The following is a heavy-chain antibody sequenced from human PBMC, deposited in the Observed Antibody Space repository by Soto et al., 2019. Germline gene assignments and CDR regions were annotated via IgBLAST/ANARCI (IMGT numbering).Heavy chain of an antibody. CDR1: GYTFTDYY. D-gene: IGHD3-3*01. CDR3: ARGGRITMYGVDHGMDV. CDR2: INPSGGST. Sequence: GAAVKVSCKASGYTFTDYYMHWVRQAPGQGLQWMVIINPSGGSTSYAQKFQGRVTMTRDTYTGTVYMEVSSLRSEDTAVYYCARGGRITMYGVDHGMDVWGQGTTVTVSS. J-gene: IGHJ6*02. V-gene: IGHV1-46*01.